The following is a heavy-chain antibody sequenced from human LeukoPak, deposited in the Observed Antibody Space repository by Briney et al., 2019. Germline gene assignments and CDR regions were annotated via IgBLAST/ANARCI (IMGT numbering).Heavy chain of an antibody. CDR2: MYYSGST. CDR1: GGSISSGDYY. J-gene: IGHJ5*02. CDR3: ARPHYYDSRIDP. D-gene: IGHD3-22*01. V-gene: IGHV4-30-4*01. Sequence: SETLSLTCTVSGGSISSGDYYWSWIRQPPGKGLEWIAYMYYSGSTYYNPSLKSRVTMSADTSKNQLSLKLSSVTAADTAVYYCARPHYYDSRIDPWGQGILVTVSS.